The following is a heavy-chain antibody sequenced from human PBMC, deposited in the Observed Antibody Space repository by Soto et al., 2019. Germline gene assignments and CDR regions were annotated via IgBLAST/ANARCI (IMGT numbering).Heavy chain of an antibody. Sequence: QLQLQESGPGLVKPSETLSLTCTVSGGSISSSSYYWGWIRQPPGKGLEWIGSIYYSGSTYYNPSLKSRVTISVDTSKNQFSLKLSSVTAADTAVYYCLDSTEGGWFDPWGQGTLVTVSS. D-gene: IGHD2-2*03. J-gene: IGHJ5*02. CDR1: GGSISSSSYY. V-gene: IGHV4-39*01. CDR2: IYYSGST. CDR3: LDSTEGGWFDP.